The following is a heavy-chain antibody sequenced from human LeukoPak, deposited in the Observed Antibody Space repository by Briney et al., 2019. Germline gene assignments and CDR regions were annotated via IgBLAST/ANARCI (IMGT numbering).Heavy chain of an antibody. CDR1: GFNFGIYG. J-gene: IGHJ4*02. CDR2: IRYDGNNK. Sequence: GGSLRLSCAASGFNFGIYGIHWVRQAPGKGLEWVAFIRYDGNNKYYGDSVKGRFTISRDNSKNTLYLQMDSLRAEDTAMYYCAKVGLRFNYFDYWGQGTLVTVSS. V-gene: IGHV3-30*02. D-gene: IGHD3-3*01. CDR3: AKVGLRFNYFDY.